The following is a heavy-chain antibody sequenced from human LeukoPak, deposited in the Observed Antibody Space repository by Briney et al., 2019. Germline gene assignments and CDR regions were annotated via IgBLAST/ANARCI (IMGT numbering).Heavy chain of an antibody. J-gene: IGHJ4*02. V-gene: IGHV3-48*03. D-gene: IGHD4-17*01. CDR3: ARIRTTVTTSDY. Sequence: GGSLRLSCAASGFTFSSYALGWVRQAPGRGLEWVSYISSSGSPIYYADSLEGRFTISRDTSKNSLYLQMNSLRAEDTAVYYCARIRTTVTTSDYWGQGTLVTVSS. CDR2: ISSSGSPI. CDR1: GFTFSSYA.